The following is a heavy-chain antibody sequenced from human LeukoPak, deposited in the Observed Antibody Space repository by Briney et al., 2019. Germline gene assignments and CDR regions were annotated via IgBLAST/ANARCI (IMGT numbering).Heavy chain of an antibody. CDR1: GYTFTNYN. CDR3: ARDGYFDY. V-gene: IGHV1-18*01. J-gene: IGHJ4*02. CDR2: ISPYSGNT. Sequence: ASVKVSCKTSGYTFTNYNIAWVRRAPGQGLEWVGWISPYSGNTKYAQKFHGRVTMTTDTSTSTAYMELRSLTFDDTAIYYCARDGYFDYWGQGTLVTVSS.